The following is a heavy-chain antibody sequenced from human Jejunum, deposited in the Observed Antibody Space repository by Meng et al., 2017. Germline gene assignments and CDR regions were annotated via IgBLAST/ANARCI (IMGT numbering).Heavy chain of an antibody. Sequence: QVHRQQWAAGLLKPSETLSLTCSVYGESFSNYYCNWIRQAPGKGLEWIGEITHSGSTKYDPSIKSRVTISQDTSKNQFSLQLSSVAAADTAIYYCARVGLGWSGFDSWGQGSLVTVSS. V-gene: IGHV4-34*01. CDR1: GESFSNYY. D-gene: IGHD6-19*01. CDR3: ARVGLGWSGFDS. J-gene: IGHJ4*02. CDR2: ITHSGST.